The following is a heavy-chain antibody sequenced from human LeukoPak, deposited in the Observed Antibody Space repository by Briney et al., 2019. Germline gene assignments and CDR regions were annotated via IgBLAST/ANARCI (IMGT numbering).Heavy chain of an antibody. Sequence: SETLSLTCTVSGGSISSYYWSWIRQPAGKGLEWIGRIYTSGGTNYNPSLKSRVTILLDTSKNQCSLKLTSVSAADTAVYYCARLKLGAYFDLWGRGTLVTVSS. CDR1: GGSISSYY. J-gene: IGHJ2*01. D-gene: IGHD3-16*01. V-gene: IGHV4-4*07. CDR2: IYTSGGT. CDR3: ARLKLGAYFDL.